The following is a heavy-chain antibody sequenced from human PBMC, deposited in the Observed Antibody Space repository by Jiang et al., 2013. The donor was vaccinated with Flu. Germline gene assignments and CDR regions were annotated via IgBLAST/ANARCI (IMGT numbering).Heavy chain of an antibody. CDR2: ISYDGSNK. Sequence: VQLVESGGGVVQPGRSLRLSCAASGFTFSSYAMHWVRQAPGKGLEWVAVISYDGSNKYYADSVKGRFTISRDNSKNTLYPQMNSLRAEDTAVYYCARDSAPGNDYMDVWGKGTTVTVSS. CDR1: GFTFSSYA. CDR3: ARDSAPGNDYMDV. J-gene: IGHJ6*03. V-gene: IGHV3-30-3*01.